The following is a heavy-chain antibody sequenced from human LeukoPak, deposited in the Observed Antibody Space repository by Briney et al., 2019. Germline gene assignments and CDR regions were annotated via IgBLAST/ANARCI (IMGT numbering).Heavy chain of an antibody. D-gene: IGHD3-10*01. Sequence: ASETLSLTCTVSGGSISSSSYYWGWIRQPPGKGLEWVANIKQDGSEKYYVDSVKGRFTISRDNAKNSLYLQMNSLRAEDTAVYYCARDRRGPFDYWGQGTLVTVSS. CDR1: GGSISSSSYY. V-gene: IGHV3-7*03. CDR2: IKQDGSEK. J-gene: IGHJ4*02. CDR3: ARDRRGPFDY.